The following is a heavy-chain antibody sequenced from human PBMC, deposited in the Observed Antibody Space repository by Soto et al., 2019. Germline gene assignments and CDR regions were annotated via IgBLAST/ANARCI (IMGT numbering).Heavy chain of an antibody. CDR3: TRPFGATSSYYYYYYGMDV. V-gene: IGHV3-49*04. D-gene: IGHD2-15*01. Sequence: GESLKISCTASGFTFGDYAMSWVRQAPGKGLEWVGFIRSKAYGGTTEYAASVKGRFTISRDDSKSIAYLQMNSLKTEDTAVYYCTRPFGATSSYYYYYYGMDVWGQGTTVTVSS. CDR1: GFTFGDYA. J-gene: IGHJ6*02. CDR2: IRSKAYGGTT.